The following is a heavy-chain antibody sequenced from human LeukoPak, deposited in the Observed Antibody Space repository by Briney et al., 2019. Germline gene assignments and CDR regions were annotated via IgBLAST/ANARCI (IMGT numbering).Heavy chain of an antibody. J-gene: IGHJ4*02. Sequence: KSAETLSLTCTVPDGSIRNSFWNWVRQPPGKGLEWIAYIHTSGSTNYNPAFKSRVTLSVDTSKSQFSLRLNSVTASDTAVYYCANSYDGKIVPFDNWGQGTLVTVSS. CDR3: ANSYDGKIVPFDN. CDR2: IHTSGST. CDR1: DGSIRNSF. V-gene: IGHV4-4*09. D-gene: IGHD4-23*01.